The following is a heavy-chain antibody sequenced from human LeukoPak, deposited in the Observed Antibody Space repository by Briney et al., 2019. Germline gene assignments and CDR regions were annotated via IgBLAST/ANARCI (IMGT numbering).Heavy chain of an antibody. J-gene: IGHJ4*02. Sequence: PSETLSLTCAVYGGSFSGYYWTWIRQPPGKGLEWIGEINHSGSTNYNPSLKSRVTISVDASKNQFSLKLNSVTAADTAVYYCARGPVVHYYGGSGYYYFDYWGQGTLVTVSS. V-gene: IGHV4-34*01. CDR1: GGSFSGYY. D-gene: IGHD3-22*01. CDR3: ARGPVVHYYGGSGYYYFDY. CDR2: INHSGST.